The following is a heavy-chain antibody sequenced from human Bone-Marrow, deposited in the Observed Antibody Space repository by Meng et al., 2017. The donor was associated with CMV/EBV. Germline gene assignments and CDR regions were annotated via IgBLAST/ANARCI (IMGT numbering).Heavy chain of an antibody. D-gene: IGHD3-3*01. CDR3: ASERGIRFYRYYGMDV. V-gene: IGHV1-46*01. CDR2: INPSGGST. Sequence: ATVKASCKASGYTFTSYYMHWVRQAPGQGLEWMGIINPSGGSTSYAQKFQGRVTMTRDTSTSTVYMELSSLRSEDTAVYYCASERGIRFYRYYGMDVWGQGTTVTVSS. J-gene: IGHJ6*02. CDR1: GYTFTSYY.